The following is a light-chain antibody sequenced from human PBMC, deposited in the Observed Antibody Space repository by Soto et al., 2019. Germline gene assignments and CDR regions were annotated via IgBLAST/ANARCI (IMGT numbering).Light chain of an antibody. V-gene: IGKV1-16*01. Sequence: DIPMTLSPSSLSASLGARVTITFRASQGISNYLARFQLTPGKVPKRLIYAASTLQSGVPSRFSGSGSGTDFTLTISCLQSEDFATYYCQQYYSYPRTFGQGTKVDI. CDR1: QGISNY. CDR3: QQYYSYPRT. J-gene: IGKJ1*01. CDR2: AAS.